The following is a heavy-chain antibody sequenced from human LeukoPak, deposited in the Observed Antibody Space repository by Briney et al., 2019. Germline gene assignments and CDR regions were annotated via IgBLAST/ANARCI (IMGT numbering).Heavy chain of an antibody. CDR2: ISQSGGGT. J-gene: IGHJ4*02. Sequence: GGSLRLSCEASGMIFSSYGMSWVRQAPGRGLEWVSDISQSGGGTYYVDSVKGRFTISRDNSKNSLYLHMNSLRAEDTAVYYCATSWDYWGQGTLVTVSS. CDR1: GMIFSSYG. V-gene: IGHV3-7*01. CDR3: ATSWDY.